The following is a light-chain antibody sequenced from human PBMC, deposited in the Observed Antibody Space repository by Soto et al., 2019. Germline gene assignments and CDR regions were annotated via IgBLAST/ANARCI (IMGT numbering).Light chain of an antibody. CDR1: HSVSSSF. CDR2: VAS. Sequence: EIVLTQSPGTLSLSPGESATLSCRASHSVSSSFLAWYHQKPGQAPRLLIYVASRRATGIPDRFSGSGSGTDFTLTISRLEPEDFAVYYCQQYGSTPTFGQGTKLAIK. V-gene: IGKV3-20*01. J-gene: IGKJ2*01. CDR3: QQYGSTPT.